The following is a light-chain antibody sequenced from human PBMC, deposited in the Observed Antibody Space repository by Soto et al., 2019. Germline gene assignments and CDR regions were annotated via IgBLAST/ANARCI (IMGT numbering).Light chain of an antibody. CDR3: QQYESYSPWT. CDR2: DAS. CDR1: QGISSY. V-gene: IGKV1-5*01. J-gene: IGKJ1*01. Sequence: DIQMTQSPSSLSASVGDRVTITCRASQGISSYLAWYQQKPGKVPKVLIYDASTLKSGVPSRYSGSGSGTEFTLTISNLQPDDFATYYCQQYESYSPWTFGQGTKVDIK.